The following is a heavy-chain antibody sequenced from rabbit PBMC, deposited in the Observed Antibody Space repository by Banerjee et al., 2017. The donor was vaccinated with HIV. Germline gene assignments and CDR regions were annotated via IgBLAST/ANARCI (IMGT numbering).Heavy chain of an antibody. CDR1: GFSFSNKYG. D-gene: IGHD6-1*01. CDR3: ARRYYSYGLGGYVYAFNL. V-gene: IGHV1S45*01. CDR2: INSSSGNT. J-gene: IGHJ4*01. Sequence: QEQLEESGGDLVKPEGALTLTCTASGFSFSNKYGMCWVRQAQGKGLEWIACINSSSGNTLYATCAKGRFTISKAPSASVTLQMASLTAAPTATYFCARRYYSYGLGGYVYAFNLWDPATLVTVS.